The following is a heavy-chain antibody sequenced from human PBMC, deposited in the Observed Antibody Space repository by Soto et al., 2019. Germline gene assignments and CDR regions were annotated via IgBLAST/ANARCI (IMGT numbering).Heavy chain of an antibody. Sequence: QVQLVQSGAEVKKPGSSVKVSCKASGGTFSSYAISWVRQAPGQGLEWMGGIIPIFGTANYAQKFQGRVTITADESTSTAYMELSSLRSEDTAVYYRAREVGGYDSSGNYYYGMDVWGQGTTVTVSS. D-gene: IGHD3-22*01. CDR2: IIPIFGTA. J-gene: IGHJ6*02. V-gene: IGHV1-69*12. CDR1: GGTFSSYA. CDR3: AREVGGYDSSGNYYYGMDV.